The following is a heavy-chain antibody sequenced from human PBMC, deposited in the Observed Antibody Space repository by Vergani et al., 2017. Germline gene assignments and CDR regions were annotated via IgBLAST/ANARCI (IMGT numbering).Heavy chain of an antibody. CDR1: GGTFPTSP. D-gene: IGHD5-12*01. CDR2: IIPIFGTA. J-gene: IGHJ4*02. CDR3: ASTVDIVATHYFDY. Sequence: QVQLVQSGAEVKKPGSSVKVSCMASGGTFPTSPISWVRQALVPALAVMGGIIPIFGTANYAQKFQCRVTITAEASTSTAYMGLSSLRSEDTAVYYCASTVDIVATHYFDYWGQGTLVTVSS. V-gene: IGHV1-69*01.